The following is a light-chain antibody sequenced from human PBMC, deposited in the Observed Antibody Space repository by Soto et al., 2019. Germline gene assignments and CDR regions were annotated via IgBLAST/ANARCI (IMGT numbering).Light chain of an antibody. J-gene: IGKJ5*01. CDR2: GAS. CDR1: QSVDSN. Sequence: EIVMTQSPATLSVSPGERATLSCRASQSVDSNLAWYQQKPGQAPRLLIYGASTRATDIPARFSGSGSGTEFTLTISSLQSEDFAVYYCQQYNDWPITFGQGTRLEIK. V-gene: IGKV3D-15*01. CDR3: QQYNDWPIT.